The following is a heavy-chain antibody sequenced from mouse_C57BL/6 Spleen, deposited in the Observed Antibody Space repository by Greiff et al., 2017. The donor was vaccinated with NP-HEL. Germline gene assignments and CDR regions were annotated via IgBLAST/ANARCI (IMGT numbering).Heavy chain of an antibody. Sequence: VQLQQSGAELVKPGASVKLSCKASGYTFTSYWMHWVKQRPGQGLEWIGMIHPNSGSTNYNEKFKSKATLTVDKSSSTAYMQLSSLTSEDSAVYYCARGGYYGNYFSYWYFDVWGTGTTVTVSS. CDR1: GYTFTSYW. V-gene: IGHV1-64*01. CDR3: ARGGYYGNYFSYWYFDV. CDR2: IHPNSGST. J-gene: IGHJ1*03. D-gene: IGHD2-1*01.